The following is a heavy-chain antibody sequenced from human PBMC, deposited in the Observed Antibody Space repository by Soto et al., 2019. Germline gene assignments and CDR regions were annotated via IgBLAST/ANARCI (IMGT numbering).Heavy chain of an antibody. CDR3: ARLLEEQWLGNYYGMDV. D-gene: IGHD6-19*01. Sequence: QVPLVQSGAEVKKPGASVKVSCKASGYTFTSYDINWVRQATGQGLEWMGWMNPNSGNTGYAQKFQGRVTMTRNTSISTAYMELSSLRSEDTAVYYCARLLEEQWLGNYYGMDVWGQGTTVTVSS. CDR2: MNPNSGNT. V-gene: IGHV1-8*01. J-gene: IGHJ6*02. CDR1: GYTFTSYD.